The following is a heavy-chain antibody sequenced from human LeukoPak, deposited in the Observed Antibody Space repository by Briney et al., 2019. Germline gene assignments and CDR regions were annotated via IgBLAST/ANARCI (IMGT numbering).Heavy chain of an antibody. Sequence: GGSLRLSCAASGFTFSSYWMSWVRQAPGKGLEWVANIKQDGSEKYYVDSVKGRFTISRDNAKNSLYLQMNSLRAEDTAVYYCAREEGKHIVVVTAISFGYWGQGTLVTVSS. D-gene: IGHD2-21*02. CDR2: IKQDGSEK. CDR3: AREEGKHIVVVTAISFGY. V-gene: IGHV3-7*01. CDR1: GFTFSSYW. J-gene: IGHJ4*02.